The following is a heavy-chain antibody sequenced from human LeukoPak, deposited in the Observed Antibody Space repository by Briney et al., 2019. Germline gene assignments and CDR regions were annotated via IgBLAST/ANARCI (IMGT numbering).Heavy chain of an antibody. D-gene: IGHD4-11*01. CDR3: TRMTTEHDY. Sequence: PSETLSLTCALSRVSLYDYDWAWVRQTPGKGLEWIGEINHSGYTNDSPSLKSRVTLSIDTSRKQFSLNLRSVTVADAGIYYCTRMTTEHDYWGQGTLVTVSS. J-gene: IGHJ4*02. CDR1: RVSLYDYD. V-gene: IGHV4-34*01. CDR2: INHSGYT.